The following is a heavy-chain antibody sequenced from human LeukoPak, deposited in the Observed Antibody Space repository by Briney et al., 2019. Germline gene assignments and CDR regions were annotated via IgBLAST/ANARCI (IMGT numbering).Heavy chain of an antibody. V-gene: IGHV1-69*06. D-gene: IGHD3-22*01. CDR3: ARSSEGRYYYDSSGFSYYYYYMDV. CDR2: IIPIFGTA. J-gene: IGHJ6*03. CDR1: GGTFSSYA. Sequence: SVKVSCKASGGTFSSYAIGWVRQAPGQGLEWMGGIIPIFGTANYAQKFQGRVTITADKSTSTAYMELSSLRSEDTAVYYCARSSEGRYYYDSSGFSYYYYYMDVWGKGTTVTISS.